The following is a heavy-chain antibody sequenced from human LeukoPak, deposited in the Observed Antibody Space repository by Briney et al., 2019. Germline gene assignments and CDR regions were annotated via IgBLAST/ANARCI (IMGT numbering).Heavy chain of an antibody. J-gene: IGHJ5*02. V-gene: IGHV4-61*01. D-gene: IGHD3-10*01. CDR1: GGSISSSSYY. Sequence: SETLSLTCTVSGGSISSSSYYWGWIRQPPGKGLEWIGYIYYSGSTNYNPSLKSRVTISLDTSKNQFSLKLRSVTAADTAVYYCARDRRGFGEPNWFDPWGQGTLVTVSS. CDR3: ARDRRGFGEPNWFDP. CDR2: IYYSGST.